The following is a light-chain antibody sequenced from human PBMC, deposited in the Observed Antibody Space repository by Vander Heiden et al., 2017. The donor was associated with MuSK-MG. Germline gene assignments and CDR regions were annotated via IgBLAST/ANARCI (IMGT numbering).Light chain of an antibody. V-gene: IGKV1-39*01. Sequence: STSTRSASVGDRVTITCRSSQSVSYSLNWYQHKPGEAPKLLICASSTLQSGVPSRFSGSGSGTEFTLTIGSLQPEDFAIYYCQQTYSTPPTFGQGTRVEVK. CDR1: QSVSYS. J-gene: IGKJ1*01. CDR3: QQTYSTPPT. CDR2: ASS.